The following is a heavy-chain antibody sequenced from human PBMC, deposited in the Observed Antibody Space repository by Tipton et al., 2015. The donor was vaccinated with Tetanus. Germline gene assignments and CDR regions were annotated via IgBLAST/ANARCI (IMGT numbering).Heavy chain of an antibody. Sequence: VQLVQSGGGVVQPGWSLRLSCAASGFTFSSYSMNWVRQAPGKGLEWVSYISSSSSTINYADSVKGRFTISRDNAKNSLYLQMNTLRAEDTAVYYCARDPGYSYGTPYWYYGVDVWGQGTTVTVSS. V-gene: IGHV3-48*01. D-gene: IGHD5-18*01. CDR1: GFTFSSYS. CDR2: ISSSSSTI. CDR3: ARDPGYSYGTPYWYYGVDV. J-gene: IGHJ6*02.